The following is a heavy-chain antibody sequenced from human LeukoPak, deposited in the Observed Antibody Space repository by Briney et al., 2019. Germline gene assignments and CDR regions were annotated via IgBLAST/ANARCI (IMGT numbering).Heavy chain of an antibody. Sequence: GGSLRLSCTASGLTFGDYAMSWFRQAPGKGLEWVGFIRSKAYGGTTEYAASVKGRFTISRDDSKSIAYLQMNSLKTEDTAVYYCTRGRGDYVWGSYRLYWGQGTLVTVSS. V-gene: IGHV3-49*03. D-gene: IGHD3-16*02. CDR3: TRGRGDYVWGSYRLY. CDR2: IRSKAYGGTT. CDR1: GLTFGDYA. J-gene: IGHJ4*02.